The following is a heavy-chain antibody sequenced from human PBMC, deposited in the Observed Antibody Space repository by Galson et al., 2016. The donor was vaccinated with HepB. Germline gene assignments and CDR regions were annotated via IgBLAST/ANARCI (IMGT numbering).Heavy chain of an antibody. CDR1: GGSIRGYY. D-gene: IGHD3-16*01. CDR3: ARRSGNYWGWFDP. Sequence: ETLSLTCGVYGGSIRGYYWSWIRQPPGKGLEWIGEINHNGGTNYNPSLKSRVNISLDTSNNQFSRRLNSGSAADTAVYHCARRSGNYWGWFDPWGQGTLVTVSS. CDR2: INHNGGT. V-gene: IGHV4-34*01. J-gene: IGHJ5*02.